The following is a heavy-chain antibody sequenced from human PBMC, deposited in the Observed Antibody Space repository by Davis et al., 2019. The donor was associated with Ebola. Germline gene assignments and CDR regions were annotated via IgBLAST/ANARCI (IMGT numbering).Heavy chain of an antibody. V-gene: IGHV3-23*01. Sequence: GGSLRLSCVASGFTFSSYAMSWVRQAPGKGLEWVSGISGSGGSTDYADSVKGRFTISRDNSKNTLYLQTNSLRAEDTAVYYCAKDLTMIVVAYDAFDIWGQGTMVTVSS. J-gene: IGHJ3*02. CDR1: GFTFSSYA. CDR2: ISGSGGST. CDR3: AKDLTMIVVAYDAFDI. D-gene: IGHD3-22*01.